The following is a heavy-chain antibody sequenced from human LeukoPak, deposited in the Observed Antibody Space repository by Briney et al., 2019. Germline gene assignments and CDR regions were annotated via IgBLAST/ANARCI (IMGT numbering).Heavy chain of an antibody. J-gene: IGHJ4*02. CDR1: GFTFSSYA. V-gene: IGHV3-23*01. CDR2: TSESGGST. CDR3: AKTPTGRPATD. Sequence: GGSLRLSCVASGFTFSSYAMGWVRQAPGKGLEWVSVTSESGGSTHYADSVKGRFTIYRDNSKNTLYLQMNSLRAEDTAVYYCAKTPTGRPATDWGQGTLVTVSS. D-gene: IGHD1-14*01.